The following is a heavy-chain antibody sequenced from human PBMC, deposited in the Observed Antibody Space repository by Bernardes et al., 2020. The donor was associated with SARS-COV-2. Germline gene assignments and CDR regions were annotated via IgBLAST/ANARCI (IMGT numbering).Heavy chain of an antibody. CDR3: ARDAAWIQLWFYGMDV. J-gene: IGHJ6*02. CDR2: VSWDGSST. V-gene: IGHV3-43*01. CDR1: GFTFEDYT. Sequence: SLRLSCAASGFTFEDYTMHWVRQIPGKGLEWVSLVSWDGSSTNYADSVKGRFTISRDNAKNTLYLQMNSLRAEDTAVYYCARDAAWIQLWFYGMDVWGQGTTVTVSS. D-gene: IGHD5-18*01.